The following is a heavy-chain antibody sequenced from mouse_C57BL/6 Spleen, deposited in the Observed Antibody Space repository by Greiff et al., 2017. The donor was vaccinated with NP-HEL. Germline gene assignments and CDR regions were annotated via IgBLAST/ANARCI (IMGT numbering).Heavy chain of an antibody. CDR1: GYTFTSYC. V-gene: IGHV1-53*01. D-gene: IGHD1-3*01. CDR3: ARGVGSYWYFDV. Sequence: QVQLLQPGTELVKPGASVKLSCKASGYTFTSYCMHWVKQRPGQGLEWIGNINPSNGGTNYNAKFKSKATLTVDKSSSTAYMQLSSLTSEDSAVYYCARGVGSYWYFDVWGTGTTVTVSS. J-gene: IGHJ1*03. CDR2: INPSNGGT.